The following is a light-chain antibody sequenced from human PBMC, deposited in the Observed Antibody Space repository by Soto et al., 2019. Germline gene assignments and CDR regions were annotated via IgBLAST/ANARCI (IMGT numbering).Light chain of an antibody. CDR1: SSNIGGNS. V-gene: IGLV1-51*01. J-gene: IGLJ1*01. CDR3: GAWDESLNGYV. CDR2: DDN. Sequence: QSVLTQPPSVSAAPGQKVTISCSGSSSNIGGNSVSWYQQLPGTAPKLLIYDDNERPSGVPDRFSGSKSGTSASLAINGLQSGDEADYYCGAWDESLNGYVFGIGTKVTVL.